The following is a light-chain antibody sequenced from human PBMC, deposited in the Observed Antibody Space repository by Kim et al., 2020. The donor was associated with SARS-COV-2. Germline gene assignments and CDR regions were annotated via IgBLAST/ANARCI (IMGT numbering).Light chain of an antibody. J-gene: IGKJ1*01. CDR1: QSVLYSSYNKNY. CDR3: LQYYSTPHS. Sequence: ATINCKSSQSVLYSSYNKNYLAWYQQKPGPPTRLLISWAYTGESGVPNRFSGSGSGTDFTLTIRSLQAEDVAVYYCLQYYSTPHSFGHGTKVDIK. V-gene: IGKV4-1*01. CDR2: WAY.